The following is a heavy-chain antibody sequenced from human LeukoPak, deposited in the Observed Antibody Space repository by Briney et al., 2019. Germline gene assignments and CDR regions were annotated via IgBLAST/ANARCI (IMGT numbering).Heavy chain of an antibody. D-gene: IGHD3-3*01. V-gene: IGHV1-8*02. CDR1: GYTFTSYD. CDR2: ITYDRGNT. CDR3: ARRLRFLEWHAYYYYMDV. J-gene: IGHJ6*03. Sequence: GGSVKLSCKASGYTFTSYDIHWVRQAPGQGLEWVGCITYDRGNTGYAQKSQGRVTMTRNTSISTAYMELSSLRSEDTAVYYCARRLRFLEWHAYYYYMDVWGKGTTVTVSS.